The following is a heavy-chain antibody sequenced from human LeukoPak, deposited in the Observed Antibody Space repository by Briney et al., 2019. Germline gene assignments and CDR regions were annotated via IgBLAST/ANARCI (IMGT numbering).Heavy chain of an antibody. CDR1: GDSVSSDGYS. V-gene: IGHV4-30-2*01. D-gene: IGHD2-21*01. CDR2: IYHGGST. J-gene: IGHJ5*02. Sequence: SETLSLTCAVSGDSVSSDGYSWSWIRQPPGKGLEWIGYIYHGGSTYYNPSLKSRVTISIDRSKNQFSLRLNPVTAADTAVYYCATRGIGVGWFDPWGQGTLVTVSS. CDR3: ATRGIGVGWFDP.